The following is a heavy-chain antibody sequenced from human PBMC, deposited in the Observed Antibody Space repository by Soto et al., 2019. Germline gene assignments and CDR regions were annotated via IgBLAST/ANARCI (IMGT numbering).Heavy chain of an antibody. D-gene: IGHD3-10*01. CDR1: GFTLSSFA. Sequence: GGSLRLSCAASGFTLSSFAMHWVRQAPGKGLEWVATTSYDGLNTFYGESVRGRFSISRDTSKNTLFLQMDSLKTEDTAVYFCAKSSSGLRDYFDSSGRGPLVTVSS. V-gene: IGHV3-30-3*02. CDR3: AKSSSGLRDYFDS. CDR2: TSYDGLNT. J-gene: IGHJ4*02.